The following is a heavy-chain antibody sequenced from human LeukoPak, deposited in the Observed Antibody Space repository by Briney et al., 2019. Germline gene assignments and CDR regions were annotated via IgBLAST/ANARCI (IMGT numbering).Heavy chain of an antibody. CDR3: ARLGYCSGGSCYSQAFDI. CDR2: IYSGGST. J-gene: IGHJ3*02. Sequence: GGSLRLSCAASGFTVSSNYMSWVRQASGKGLEWVSVIYSGGSTYYADSVKGRFTISRDNSKNTLYLQMNSLRAEDTAVYYCARLGYCSGGSCYSQAFDIWGQGTMVTVSS. D-gene: IGHD2-15*01. CDR1: GFTVSSNY. V-gene: IGHV3-53*01.